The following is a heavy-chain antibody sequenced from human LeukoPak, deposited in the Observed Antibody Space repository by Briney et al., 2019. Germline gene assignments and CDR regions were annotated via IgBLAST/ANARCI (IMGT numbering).Heavy chain of an antibody. D-gene: IGHD6-13*01. V-gene: IGHV4-31*02. CDR3: ARVNSSSWYHSDY. J-gene: IGHJ4*02. Sequence: TSETLSLTCTVSGGSISSGGYYWSWIRQHPGKGLEWIGYIYYSGSTYYNPSLKSRVTISVDTSKNQFSLKLSSVTAADTAVYYCARVNSSSWYHSDYWGQGTLVTVSS. CDR1: GGSISSGGYY. CDR2: IYYSGST.